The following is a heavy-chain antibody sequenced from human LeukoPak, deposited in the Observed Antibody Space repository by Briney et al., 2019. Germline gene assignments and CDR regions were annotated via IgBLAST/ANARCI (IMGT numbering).Heavy chain of an antibody. D-gene: IGHD2-15*01. J-gene: IGHJ4*02. CDR1: GYSISSSNW. Sequence: SETLSLTCAVSGYSISSSNWWGWIRQPPGKGLEWIGYIYYSGSTYYNPSLKSRVTMSVDTSKNQFSLKLSSVTAVDTAVYYCARVGNCSGGSCYPYYFDYWGQETLVTVSS. V-gene: IGHV4-28*03. CDR3: ARVGNCSGGSCYPYYFDY. CDR2: IYYSGST.